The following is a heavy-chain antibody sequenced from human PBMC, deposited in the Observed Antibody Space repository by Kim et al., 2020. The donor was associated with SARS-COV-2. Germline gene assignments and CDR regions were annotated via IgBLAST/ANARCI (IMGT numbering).Heavy chain of an antibody. D-gene: IGHD2-2*01. V-gene: IGHV4-59*01. CDR3: ARIPQLPYNGFDP. Sequence: NASLKWRVTLSVDTSKNQFSLKLSSVNAADTAVYSCARIPQLPYNGFDPWGQGTLVTVSS. J-gene: IGHJ5*02.